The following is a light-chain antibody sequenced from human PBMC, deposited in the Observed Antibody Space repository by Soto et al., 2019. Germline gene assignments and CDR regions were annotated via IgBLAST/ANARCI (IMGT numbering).Light chain of an antibody. CDR2: DVI. V-gene: IGLV2-11*01. J-gene: IGLJ1*01. CDR3: FSYADSNTVAV. CDR1: SSDVGAYDY. Sequence: QSALTQPASVSGSPGQSITISCTGTSSDVGAYDYVSWYQQHPGTAPKLIIYDVIKRPSGVPDRFSGSKSGNTASLTISGLQAEDDADYYCFSYADSNTVAVFGTGTKLTVL.